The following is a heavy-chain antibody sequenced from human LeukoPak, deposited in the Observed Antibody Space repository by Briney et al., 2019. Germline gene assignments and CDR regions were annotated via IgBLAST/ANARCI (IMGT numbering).Heavy chain of an antibody. J-gene: IGHJ3*02. Sequence: PSETLSLTCAVYGGSFSGYYWSSIRQPPGKGLEWIGEINHSGSTNYNPTLKSRVTISVDTSKNQFSLKLSSVTAADTAVYYCARPAFSRYSGSYPGAFDIWGKGTMVTVSS. CDR3: ARPAFSRYSGSYPGAFDI. CDR2: INHSGST. D-gene: IGHD1-26*01. V-gene: IGHV4-34*01. CDR1: GGSFSGYY.